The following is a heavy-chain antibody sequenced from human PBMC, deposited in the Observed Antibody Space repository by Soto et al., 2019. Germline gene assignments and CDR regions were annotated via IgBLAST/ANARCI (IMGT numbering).Heavy chain of an antibody. Sequence: QVELVQSGAEVKKPGSSVKVSCQASEDTFRNYAISWVRQAPGQGLEWMGGIIPIFGTANYAQKFQGKFNMTWDTSLSTAYMEVGSLTSDDTAIYYCARGNPFNYAGFDVWGQGTTVAVSS. CDR2: IIPIFGTA. CDR1: EDTFRNYA. D-gene: IGHD3-16*01. V-gene: IGHV1-69*06. CDR3: ARGNPFNYAGFDV. J-gene: IGHJ6*02.